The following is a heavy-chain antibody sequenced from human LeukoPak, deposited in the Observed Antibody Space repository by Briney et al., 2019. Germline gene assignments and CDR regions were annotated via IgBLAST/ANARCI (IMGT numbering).Heavy chain of an antibody. J-gene: IGHJ6*03. D-gene: IGHD4-17*01. V-gene: IGHV3-23*01. CDR1: GLTFSSYA. Sequence: GSLRLSCAASGLTFSSYAMSWVRQAPGKGLEWVSAISGSGGSTYYADSVKGRFTISRDNSKNTLYLQMNSLRAEDTAVYYCARENIFATVTFPPMDVWGKGTTVTVSS. CDR2: ISGSGGST. CDR3: ARENIFATVTFPPMDV.